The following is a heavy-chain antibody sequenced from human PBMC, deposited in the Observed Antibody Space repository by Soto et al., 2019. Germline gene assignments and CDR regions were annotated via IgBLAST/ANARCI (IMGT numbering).Heavy chain of an antibody. CDR3: AKDRSKRWLQPSNWFDP. D-gene: IGHD5-12*01. CDR1: GFSFSSYA. J-gene: IGHJ5*02. V-gene: IGHV3-23*01. CDR2: ISGSGGST. Sequence: GGSLRRSCAASGFSFSSYAMSWVRQAPGKGLEWVSAISGSGGSTYYADSVKGRFTISRDNSKNTLYLQMNSLRAEDTAVYYCAKDRSKRWLQPSNWFDPWGQGTLVTVSS.